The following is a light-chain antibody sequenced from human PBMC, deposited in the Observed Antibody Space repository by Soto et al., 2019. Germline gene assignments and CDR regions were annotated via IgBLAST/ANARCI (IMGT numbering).Light chain of an antibody. CDR3: QQRTDWPT. CDR1: QSVSHF. CDR2: DTS. J-gene: IGKJ4*01. Sequence: EIVLTQSPATLSLSPGESATLSCRASQSVSHFLAWYQQKPGQAPRLLIYDTSSRATGIPGRFSGSGSGTDFTLTIDILEPADAAVYYCQQRTDWPTFGGGTMVEI. V-gene: IGKV3-11*01.